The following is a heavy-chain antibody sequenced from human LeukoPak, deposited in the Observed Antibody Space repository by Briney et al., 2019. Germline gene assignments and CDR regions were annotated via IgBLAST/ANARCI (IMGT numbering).Heavy chain of an antibody. CDR1: GFTFRTSA. D-gene: IGHD6-13*01. Sequence: RSGGSLRLSCAASGFTFRTSALHWVRQAPGKGLEWVSAISGSGGSTYYADSVKGRFTISRDNSKNTLYLQMNSLRAEDTAVYYCAKGLYSSSWYRDPEYFQHWGQGTLVTVSS. J-gene: IGHJ1*01. CDR3: AKGLYSSSWYRDPEYFQH. CDR2: ISGSGGST. V-gene: IGHV3-23*01.